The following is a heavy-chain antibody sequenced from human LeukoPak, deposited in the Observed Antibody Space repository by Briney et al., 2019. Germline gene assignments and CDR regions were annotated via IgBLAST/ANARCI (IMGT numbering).Heavy chain of an antibody. D-gene: IGHD2-15*01. V-gene: IGHV4-61*01. CDR2: VYYSGST. Sequence: NASETLSLTCTVSGGSVSSGSYYWSWIRQPPGRGLEWIGYVYYSGSTNYNPSFKSRITISVDTSRNQFSLQLSSVTAADTAVYYCARIHRYCSGGACYVLDNWGQGTLVAVSS. J-gene: IGHJ4*02. CDR1: GGSVSSGSYY. CDR3: ARIHRYCSGGACYVLDN.